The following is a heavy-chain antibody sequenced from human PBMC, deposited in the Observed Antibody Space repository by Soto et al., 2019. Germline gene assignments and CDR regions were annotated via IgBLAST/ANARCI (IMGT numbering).Heavy chain of an antibody. CDR2: IIPALGTA. Sequence: QDPLVQSGAEVKKPGSSVKVSCKASGGTFSSHTFSWVLQAPGQGLEWMGRIIPALGTATDAQKFQGRFTITADESATTVYMELNSLRSEDTAVYYCARPDFGDYWYFDLWGSGTLVTVSS. CDR3: ARPDFGDYWYFDL. D-gene: IGHD4-17*01. V-gene: IGHV1-69*08. J-gene: IGHJ2*01. CDR1: GGTFSSHT.